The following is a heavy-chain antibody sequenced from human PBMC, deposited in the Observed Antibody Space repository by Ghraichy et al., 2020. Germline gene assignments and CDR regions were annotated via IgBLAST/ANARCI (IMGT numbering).Heavy chain of an antibody. CDR2: IYYSGST. CDR1: GGSISSYY. D-gene: IGHD4-23*01. V-gene: IGHV4-59*01. J-gene: IGHJ4*02. Sequence: SETLSLTCTVSGGSISSYYWSWIRQPPGKGLEWIGYIYYSGSTNYNPSLKSRVTISVDTSKNQFSLKLSSVTAADTAVYYCARHDYGGHYFDYWGQGTLVTVSS. CDR3: ARHDYGGHYFDY.